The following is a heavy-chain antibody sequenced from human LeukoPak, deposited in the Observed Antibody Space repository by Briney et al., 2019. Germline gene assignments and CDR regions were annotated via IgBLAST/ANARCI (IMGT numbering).Heavy chain of an antibody. CDR2: IIPIFGTA. J-gene: IGHJ6*03. CDR3: ASHEGGPYYYYMDV. D-gene: IGHD3-16*01. Sequence: SVKVSCKASGGTFSSYAISWVRQAPGQGLEWMGGIIPIFGTANYAQKFQGRVTITTDESTSTAYMELSGLRSEDTAVYYCASHEGGPYYYYMDVWGKGTTVTVSS. V-gene: IGHV1-69*05. CDR1: GGTFSSYA.